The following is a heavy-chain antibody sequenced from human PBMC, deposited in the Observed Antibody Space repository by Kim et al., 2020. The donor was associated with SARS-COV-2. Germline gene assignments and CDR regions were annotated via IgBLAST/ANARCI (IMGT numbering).Heavy chain of an antibody. V-gene: IGHV3-7*01. D-gene: IGHD3-10*01. CDR2: IKQDGSEK. CDR1: GFTFSSYW. Sequence: GGSLRLSCAASGFTFSSYWMSWVRQAPGKGLEWVANIKQDGSEKYYVDSVKGRFTISRDNAKNSLYLQMNSLRAEDTAVYYCASQVLLWFGELIFDYWGQGTLVTVSS. J-gene: IGHJ4*02. CDR3: ASQVLLWFGELIFDY.